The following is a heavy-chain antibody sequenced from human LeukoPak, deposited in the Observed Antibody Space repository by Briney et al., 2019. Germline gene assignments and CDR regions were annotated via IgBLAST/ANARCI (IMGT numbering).Heavy chain of an antibody. Sequence: SETLSLTCAVYGGSFSGYYWIWIRQPPGQGLEWIGEIDYSGGTNYNPSLKSRVTISIDTSRNQFSLKLSSVTAADTAVYYCAREISIGAPFDYWGQGTLVTVSS. CDR1: GGSFSGYY. J-gene: IGHJ4*02. D-gene: IGHD4-17*01. CDR2: IDYSGGT. CDR3: AREISIGAPFDY. V-gene: IGHV4-34*01.